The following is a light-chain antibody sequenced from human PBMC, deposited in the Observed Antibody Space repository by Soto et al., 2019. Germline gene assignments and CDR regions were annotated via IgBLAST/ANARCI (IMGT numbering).Light chain of an antibody. Sequence: QSVLTQPPSVSGAPGQRVTISCTGSSSNIGTGYDVHWYQHLPGTAPKLLIYGNNNRPSGVPDRFSGSKSGTSASLAITGLQAEDEADYYCQSYDSSLSGSMVFGGGTKLTVL. J-gene: IGLJ2*01. V-gene: IGLV1-40*01. CDR3: QSYDSSLSGSMV. CDR1: SSNIGTGYD. CDR2: GNN.